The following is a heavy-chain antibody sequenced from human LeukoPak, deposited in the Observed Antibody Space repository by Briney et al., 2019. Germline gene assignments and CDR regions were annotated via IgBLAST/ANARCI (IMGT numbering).Heavy chain of an antibody. CDR1: AGSISSSSYY. V-gene: IGHV4-39*01. CDR2: IHYSGST. D-gene: IGHD6-6*01. J-gene: IGHJ4*02. CDR3: ARRISSSPEFDY. Sequence: SETLSLTCTVSAGSISSSSYYWGWIRQPPGKGLEWIGIIHYSGSTDYNPSLKSRVTIFADTSKNQFSLKVNSVTAADTAVYYCARRISSSPEFDYWGQGTLVTVSS.